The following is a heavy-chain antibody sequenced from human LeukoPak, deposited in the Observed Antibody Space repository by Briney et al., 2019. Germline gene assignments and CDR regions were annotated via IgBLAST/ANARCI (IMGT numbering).Heavy chain of an antibody. CDR2: IYYSGNT. Sequence: TSETLSLTCTVSGGSISSYYWSWIRQPPGKGLECIGYIYYSGNTNYNPSLKSRVTISVDTSKNQFSLKLSSVTAADTAVYYCARGGDYLFDYWGQGTLVTVSS. CDR3: ARGGDYLFDY. CDR1: GGSISSYY. J-gene: IGHJ4*02. D-gene: IGHD4-17*01. V-gene: IGHV4-59*01.